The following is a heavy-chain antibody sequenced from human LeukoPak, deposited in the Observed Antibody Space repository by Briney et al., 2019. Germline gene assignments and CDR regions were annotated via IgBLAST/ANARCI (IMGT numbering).Heavy chain of an antibody. J-gene: IGHJ4*02. D-gene: IGHD3-3*01. CDR3: ARVGYYDFWSGYYTDPHFDY. Sequence: ASVKVSCKASGGTFSSYAISWVRQAPGQGLEWMGGIIPIFGTAHYAQKFQGRVTITADESTSTAYMELSSLRSEDTAVYYCARVGYYDFWSGYYTDPHFDYWGQGTLVTVSS. V-gene: IGHV1-69*01. CDR1: GGTFSSYA. CDR2: IIPIFGTA.